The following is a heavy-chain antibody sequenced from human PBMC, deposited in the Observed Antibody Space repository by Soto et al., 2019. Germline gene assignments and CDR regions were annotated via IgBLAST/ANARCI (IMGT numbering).Heavy chain of an antibody. CDR1: GYTFTSYG. D-gene: IGHD4-17*01. J-gene: IGHJ6*02. CDR2: ISAYNGNT. V-gene: IGHV1-18*01. CDR3: ARDEVSSDYVPYYYYGMDV. Sequence: ASVKVSCKASGYTFTSYGISWVRQAPGQGLEWMGWISAYNGNTNYAQKLQGRVTMTTDTSTSTAYMELRSLRSDDTAVYYCARDEVSSDYVPYYYYGMDVWGQGTTVTVTS.